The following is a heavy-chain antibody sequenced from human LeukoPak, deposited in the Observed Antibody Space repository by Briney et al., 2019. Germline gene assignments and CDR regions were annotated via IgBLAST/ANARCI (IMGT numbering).Heavy chain of an antibody. Sequence: GSLRLSCAASGFTFSSYAMSWVRQAPGKGLEWVSAISGSGGSTYYADSVKGRFTISRDNSKNTLYLQMNSLRAEDTAVYYCAKDDGGLCSRTSCGDALDIWGQGTMLTVSS. V-gene: IGHV3-23*01. D-gene: IGHD2-2*01. CDR2: ISGSGGST. J-gene: IGHJ3*02. CDR3: AKDDGGLCSRTSCGDALDI. CDR1: GFTFSSYA.